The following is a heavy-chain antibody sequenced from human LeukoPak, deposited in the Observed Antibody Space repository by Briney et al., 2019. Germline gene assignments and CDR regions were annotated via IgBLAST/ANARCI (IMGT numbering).Heavy chain of an antibody. CDR1: GGSISSSSYY. V-gene: IGHV4-39*01. Sequence: SETLSLTCTVSGGSISSSSYYWGWTRQPPGKGLEWIGSIYYRGSTYYNPSLKSRVTISVDTSKNQFSLKLSSVTAADTAVYYCARRTAVDMHAFDIWGQGTMVTVSS. CDR3: ARRTAVDMHAFDI. J-gene: IGHJ3*02. D-gene: IGHD5-12*01. CDR2: IYYRGST.